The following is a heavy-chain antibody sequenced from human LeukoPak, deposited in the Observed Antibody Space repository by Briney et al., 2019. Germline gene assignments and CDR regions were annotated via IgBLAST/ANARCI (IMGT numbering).Heavy chain of an antibody. CDR2: LFSGGNT. CDR1: GFSVSNNY. Sequence: GGSQRLSCAASGFSVSNNYMSWVRQAPGKGLEWVSVLFSGGNTYYADSVKGRFTISRDNSRNTLYLQMNSLRAEDTAVYYCARESGFGALFPHCMDVWGQGTTVTVSS. J-gene: IGHJ6*02. D-gene: IGHD3-10*01. CDR3: ARESGFGALFPHCMDV. V-gene: IGHV3-53*01.